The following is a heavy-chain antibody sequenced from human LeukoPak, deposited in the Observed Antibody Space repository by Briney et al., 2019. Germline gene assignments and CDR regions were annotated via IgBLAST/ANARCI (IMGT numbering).Heavy chain of an antibody. D-gene: IGHD6-6*01. CDR2: VSYEGTIK. Sequence: GGSLRLSCAASGFAFSNFAMHWVRQAPGKGLEWVAVVSYEGTIKYYTDSAKGRFTISRDNAKNSLYLQMNSLRAEDTAVYYCARDKAAPDYWGQGTLVTVSS. CDR1: GFAFSNFA. CDR3: ARDKAAPDY. V-gene: IGHV3-30*04. J-gene: IGHJ4*02.